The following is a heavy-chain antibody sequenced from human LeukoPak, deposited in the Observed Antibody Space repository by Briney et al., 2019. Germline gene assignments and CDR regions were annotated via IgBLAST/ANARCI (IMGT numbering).Heavy chain of an antibody. CDR2: VDPEDGET. Sequence: GASVKISCKASGYTFTDYYINWVRQAPEKGLEWMGRVDPEDGETKYAEKFQDRVTITADRSTGTAYMEVKSLTFEDTAVYYCATDRASGGSYEGANWFDPWGQGTLVIVSS. V-gene: IGHV1-69-2*01. CDR1: GYTFTDYY. CDR3: ATDRASGGSYEGANWFDP. D-gene: IGHD1-26*01. J-gene: IGHJ5*02.